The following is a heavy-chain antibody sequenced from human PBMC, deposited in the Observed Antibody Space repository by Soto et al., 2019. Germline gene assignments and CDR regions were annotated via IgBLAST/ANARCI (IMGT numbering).Heavy chain of an antibody. V-gene: IGHV1-8*01. J-gene: IGHJ6*02. CDR2: MNPNSGNT. Sequence: ASVKVSCKASGYTFTSYDINWVRLATGQGLEWMGWMNPNSGNTAYAQKFQGRVTMTRNTSISTAYMELSSLRSEDTAVYYCGSTNYNPSVKSRVTISVDTSKNQFSLKLSSVTTADTAVYYCARDRYPDPYYGTRAYQPGGYSGMDVWGQGTTVTVSS. D-gene: IGHD3-10*01. CDR1: GYTFTSYD. CDR3: GSTNYNPSVKSRVTISVDTSKNQFSLKLSSVTTADTAVYYCARDRYPDPYYGTRAYQPGGYSGMDV.